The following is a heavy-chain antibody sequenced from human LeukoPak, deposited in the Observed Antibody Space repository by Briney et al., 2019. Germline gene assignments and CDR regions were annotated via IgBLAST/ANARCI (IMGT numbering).Heavy chain of an antibody. CDR1: GYTFTSYD. Sequence: GASVKVSCKASGYTFTSYDINWVRQATGQGLEWMGWMNPNSGNIGYAQKFQGRVTMTRNTSISTAYMELSSLRSEDTAVYYCARGIYGDYGADYYYYYMDVWGKGTTVTVSS. CDR3: ARGIYGDYGADYYYYYMDV. J-gene: IGHJ6*03. V-gene: IGHV1-8*01. CDR2: MNPNSGNI. D-gene: IGHD4-17*01.